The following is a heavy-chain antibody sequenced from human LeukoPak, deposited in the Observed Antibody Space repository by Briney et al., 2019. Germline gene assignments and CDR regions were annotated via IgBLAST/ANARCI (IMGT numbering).Heavy chain of an antibody. V-gene: IGHV1-8*01. CDR3: ARDWGPEENWFDP. CDR1: GYTFTSYD. Sequence: ASVKVPCKASGYTFTSYDINWVRQATGQGLEWMGWMNPNSGNTGYAQRFQGRVTMTRNTSISTAYMELSSLRSEDTAVYYCARDWGPEENWFDPWGQGTLVTVSS. D-gene: IGHD1-14*01. CDR2: MNPNSGNT. J-gene: IGHJ5*02.